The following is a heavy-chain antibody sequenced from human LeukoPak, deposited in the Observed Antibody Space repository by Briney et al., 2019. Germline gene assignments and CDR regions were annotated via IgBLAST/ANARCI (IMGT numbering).Heavy chain of an antibody. CDR3: AKGRGSLRFPDGFDY. Sequence: GGSLRLSCAASGFTFSSYGMHWVRQAPGKGLEWVAFIRYDGSNKYYADSVKGRFTISRDNSKNTLYLQMNSLRAEDTAVYYCAKGRGSLRFPDGFDYWGQGTLVTVSS. CDR2: IRYDGSNK. D-gene: IGHD3-3*01. V-gene: IGHV3-30*02. J-gene: IGHJ4*02. CDR1: GFTFSSYG.